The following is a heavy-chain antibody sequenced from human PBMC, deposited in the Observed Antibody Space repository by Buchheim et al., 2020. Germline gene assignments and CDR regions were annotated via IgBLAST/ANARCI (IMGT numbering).Heavy chain of an antibody. V-gene: IGHV3-7*04. Sequence: EVQLVESGGGLVQPGGSLRLSCAASGFTFSYYWMNWVRQAPGKGLEWVANIKQDGSEKYYVDSVKGRFTISRDNAKNSLYLQMNSLRADDTAVYYCARDLDYVDYWGQGTL. CDR1: GFTFSYYW. J-gene: IGHJ4*02. D-gene: IGHD3-10*02. CDR3: ARDLDYVDY. CDR2: IKQDGSEK.